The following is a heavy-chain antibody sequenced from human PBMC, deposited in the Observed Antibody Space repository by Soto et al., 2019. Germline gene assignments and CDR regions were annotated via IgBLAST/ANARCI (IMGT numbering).Heavy chain of an antibody. Sequence: GGSLRLSCAASGFTFSSYAMGWVRQAPGKGLDWVSSISGNGDRTYYADSVKGRFTISRDNSKNTLYLQMNRLRAEDTAVYYCARGPYTSSSEWFDPWGQGTLVTVSS. CDR2: ISGNGDRT. D-gene: IGHD6-6*01. J-gene: IGHJ5*02. CDR3: ARGPYTSSSEWFDP. CDR1: GFTFSSYA. V-gene: IGHV3-23*01.